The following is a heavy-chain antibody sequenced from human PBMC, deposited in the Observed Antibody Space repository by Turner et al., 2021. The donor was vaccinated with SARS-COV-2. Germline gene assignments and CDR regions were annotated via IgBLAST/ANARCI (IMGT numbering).Heavy chain of an antibody. CDR3: ARDEEGIAAAYYYAMDV. D-gene: IGHD6-13*01. CDR2: IIPILGIT. CDR1: GGPFSTYP. V-gene: IGHV1-69*04. J-gene: IGHJ6*02. Sequence: QVQLVQSGAEVKKPGSSVKVSCKASGGPFSTYPISWVRQDPGQGLEWMGRIIPILGITTYAQKFQGRVTITADKSTSTAYMELSSLRSEDTAVYYCARDEEGIAAAYYYAMDVWGQGTTVTVSS.